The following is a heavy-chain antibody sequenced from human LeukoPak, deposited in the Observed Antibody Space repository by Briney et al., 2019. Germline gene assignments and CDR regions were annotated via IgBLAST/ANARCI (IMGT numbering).Heavy chain of an antibody. D-gene: IGHD1-14*01. CDR2: IKSKTDGGTT. J-gene: IGHJ4*02. V-gene: IGHV3-15*01. CDR3: TTTLWTTPNIDY. Sequence: GGSLRLSCAASGFTFSNAWMSWVRQAPGKGLKWVGRIKSKTDGGTTDYAAPVKGRFTISRDDSKNTLYLQMNSLKTEDTAVYYCTTTLWTTPNIDYWGQGTLVTVSS. CDR1: GFTFSNAW.